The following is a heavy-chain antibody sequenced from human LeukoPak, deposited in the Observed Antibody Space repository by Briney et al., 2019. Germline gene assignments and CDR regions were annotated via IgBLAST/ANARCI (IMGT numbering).Heavy chain of an antibody. CDR2: INPNSGAT. V-gene: IGHV1-2*06. J-gene: IGHJ3*02. CDR3: ARTFYYDNSGHFDI. CDR1: GYTFTGYY. D-gene: IGHD3-22*01. Sequence: ASVKVSCKASGYTFTGYYMHWVRQAPGQGLEWMGRINPNSGATNYAQKFQGRVTMTRDTSISTVYMELSRLRSGDTAVYFCARTFYYDNSGHFDIWGQGTVVTVSS.